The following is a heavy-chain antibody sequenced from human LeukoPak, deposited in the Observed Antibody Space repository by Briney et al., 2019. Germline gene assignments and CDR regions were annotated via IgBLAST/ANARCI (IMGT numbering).Heavy chain of an antibody. CDR1: GFTVSSNY. CDR3: AAGSPFWSGYPDAFDI. CDR2: IYSGGST. J-gene: IGHJ3*02. Sequence: GGSLRLSCAASGFTVSSNYMSWVRQAPGKGLEWVSVIYSGGSTYYADSVKGRFTISRDNSKNTLYLQMNSLRAEDTAVYYCAAGSPFWSGYPDAFDIWGQGTMVTVSS. D-gene: IGHD3-3*01. V-gene: IGHV3-53*01.